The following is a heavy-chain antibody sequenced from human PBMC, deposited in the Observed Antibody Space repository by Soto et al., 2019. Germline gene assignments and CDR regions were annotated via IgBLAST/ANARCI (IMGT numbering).Heavy chain of an antibody. V-gene: IGHV3-30-3*01. CDR1: GFTFSSYA. D-gene: IGHD4-4*01. CDR3: AASCPPVTYSSTRDYYYYYGMDV. CDR2: ISYDGSNK. J-gene: IGHJ6*04. Sequence: SLRLSCAASGFTFSSYAMHWVRQAPGKGLEWVAVISYDGSNKYYTDSVKGRFTISRDNSKNTLYLQMNSLRAEDTAVYYCAASCPPVTYSSTRDYYYYYGMDVWGGGTTVTVSS.